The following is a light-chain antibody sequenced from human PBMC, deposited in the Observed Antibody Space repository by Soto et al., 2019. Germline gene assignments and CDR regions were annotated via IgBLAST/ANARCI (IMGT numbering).Light chain of an antibody. Sequence: QLVLTQSPSASASLGASVKLTCTLSSGHSSYAIAWHQQQPEKGPRYLMKLNSDGSHSKGDGIPDRFSGSSSGAERYLTISSLQSEYGADYYCQTWGTGIPWVFGGGTKVTVL. CDR3: QTWGTGIPWV. V-gene: IGLV4-69*01. CDR1: SGHSSYA. CDR2: LNSDGSH. J-gene: IGLJ3*02.